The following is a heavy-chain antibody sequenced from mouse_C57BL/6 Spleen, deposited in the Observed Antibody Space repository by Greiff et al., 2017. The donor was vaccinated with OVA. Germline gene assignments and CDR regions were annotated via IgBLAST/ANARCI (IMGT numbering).Heavy chain of an antibody. J-gene: IGHJ3*01. D-gene: IGHD1-1*01. Sequence: QVQLQQPGAELVKPGASVKLSCKASGYTFTSYWMQWVKQRPGQGLEWIGELDPSASYTNYNQKFKGKATLTVDTSSSTAYMQLSSLTSEDSAVYYCARSDYYGSSRAWFAYWGQGTLVTVSA. V-gene: IGHV1-50*01. CDR2: LDPSASYT. CDR3: ARSDYYGSSRAWFAY. CDR1: GYTFTSYW.